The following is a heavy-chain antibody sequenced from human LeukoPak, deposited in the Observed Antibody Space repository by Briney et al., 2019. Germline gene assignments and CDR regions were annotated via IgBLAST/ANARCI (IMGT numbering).Heavy chain of an antibody. Sequence: GGSLRLSCAASGFTLSNAWMNWVRQAPGKGLEWVSYISSSGSTIYYADSVKGRFTISRDNAKNSLYLQMNSLRAEDTAVYYCAREKPPNSSGWYLDRGDAFDIWGQGTMVTVSS. V-gene: IGHV3-48*01. CDR1: GFTLSNAW. J-gene: IGHJ3*02. CDR2: ISSSGSTI. CDR3: AREKPPNSSGWYLDRGDAFDI. D-gene: IGHD6-19*01.